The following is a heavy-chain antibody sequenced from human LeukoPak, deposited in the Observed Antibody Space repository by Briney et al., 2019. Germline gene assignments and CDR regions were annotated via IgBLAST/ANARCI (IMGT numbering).Heavy chain of an antibody. CDR2: INHSGST. D-gene: IGHD4-23*01. CDR1: GGSFSGYY. CDR3: ARAGKGDY. J-gene: IGHJ4*02. V-gene: IGHV4-34*01. Sequence: PSETLSLTCAVYGGSFSGYYWSWIRQPPGKGLEWIGEINHSGSTNYNPSLKSRVTISVDTSKNQFSLKLSSVTAADTAVYYCARAGKGDYRGQGTLVTVSS.